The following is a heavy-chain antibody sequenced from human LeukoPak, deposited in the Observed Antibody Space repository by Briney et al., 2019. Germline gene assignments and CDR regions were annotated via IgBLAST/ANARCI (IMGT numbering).Heavy chain of an antibody. CDR3: ARGGEGYNDDAFEV. CDR1: GDSIRSHY. J-gene: IGHJ3*01. Sequence: SEALSLTCTVSGDSIRSHYCAWIRQPPGKGLEWIGHVYNSATTDYNPSFKSRVTISLDTSKKQFSLKMTSVTALDSAVYYCARGGEGYNDDAFEVWGLGTAVTVSS. V-gene: IGHV4-59*11. CDR2: VYNSATT. D-gene: IGHD5-24*01.